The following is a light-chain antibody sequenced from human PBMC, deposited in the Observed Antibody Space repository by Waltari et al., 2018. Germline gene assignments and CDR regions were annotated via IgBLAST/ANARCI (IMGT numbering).Light chain of an antibody. V-gene: IGLV2-14*03. Sequence: QSALTQPASVSGSPGQSLTISCTGSSSAVGGYYYVSWYHQHPGKAPKLMIYDVSNRPSGISDRFSGSKSGNTASLTIAGLQAEDEADYYCSSYTSVSTWVFGGGTKLTVL. CDR3: SSYTSVSTWV. J-gene: IGLJ3*02. CDR1: SSAVGGYYY. CDR2: DVS.